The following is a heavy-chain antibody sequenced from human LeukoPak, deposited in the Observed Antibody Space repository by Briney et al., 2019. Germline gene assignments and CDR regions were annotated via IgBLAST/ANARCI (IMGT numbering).Heavy chain of an antibody. CDR2: IYYSGST. J-gene: IGHJ4*02. CDR3: ARLSNWGSH. V-gene: IGHV4-39*01. CDR1: GGSISSSSYY. Sequence: PSETLSLTCTVSGGSISSSSYYWGWIRQPPGKGLEWIGSIYYSGSTYYNPSLKSRVTISVDTSKNQFSLKLSSVTAADTAVYCCARLSNWGSHWGQGTLVTVSS. D-gene: IGHD7-27*01.